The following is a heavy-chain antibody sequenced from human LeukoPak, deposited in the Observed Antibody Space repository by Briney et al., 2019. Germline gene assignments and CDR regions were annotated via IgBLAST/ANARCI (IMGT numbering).Heavy chain of an antibody. V-gene: IGHV4-39*07. D-gene: IGHD6-13*01. Sequence: SETLSLTCTVSGGSISSNSYYWGWVRQPPGKGLEWIGTTYYTGDTNYNPSLKSRVTMSVDTSKNQFSLKLSSVTAADTAVYYCARDRSSSWYEMDYWGQGMLVTVSS. CDR1: GGSISSNSYY. CDR3: ARDRSSSWYEMDY. CDR2: TYYTGDT. J-gene: IGHJ4*02.